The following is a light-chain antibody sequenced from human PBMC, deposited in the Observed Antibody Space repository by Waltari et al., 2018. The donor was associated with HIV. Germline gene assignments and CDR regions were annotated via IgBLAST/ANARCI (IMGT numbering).Light chain of an antibody. J-gene: IGKJ1*01. CDR2: AAS. Sequence: EIVMTQSPATLSVSPGERATLSCRASQSIDSKLAWYQQKRGQAPRLLIHAASTRATGIPARFSDSGSGTEFTLTISSLQSEDFAVYYCQQYNSWPPWTFGQGTKVEIK. V-gene: IGKV3-15*01. CDR3: QQYNSWPPWT. CDR1: QSIDSK.